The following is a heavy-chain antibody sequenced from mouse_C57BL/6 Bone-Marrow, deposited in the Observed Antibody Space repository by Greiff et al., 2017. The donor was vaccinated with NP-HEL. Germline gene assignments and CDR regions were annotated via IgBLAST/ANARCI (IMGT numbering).Heavy chain of an antibody. Sequence: VKLQQSGPELVKPGASVKISCKASGYAFSSSWMNWVKQRPGKGLEWIGRIYPGDGDTNYNGKFKGKATLTADKSSSTAYMQLSSLTSEDSAVYFCARDYGSSPDYWGQGTTLTVSS. J-gene: IGHJ2*01. CDR1: GYAFSSSW. CDR3: ARDYGSSPDY. D-gene: IGHD1-1*01. V-gene: IGHV1-82*01. CDR2: IYPGDGDT.